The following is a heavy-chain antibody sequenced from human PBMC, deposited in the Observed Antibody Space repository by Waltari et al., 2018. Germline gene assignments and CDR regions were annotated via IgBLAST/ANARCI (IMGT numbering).Heavy chain of an antibody. Sequence: QVQLQESGPGLVKPSETLSLSCTVSGASVSSGSYYWGWIRQSPGKGLEWIGYIYHNGNANYSPSLRSRVTMSVDTSKNQFSLSLRSVTAADTALYYCARHWIVVRGIVLPDPWGQGTLVTVSS. J-gene: IGHJ5*02. V-gene: IGHV4-61*01. CDR1: GASVSSGSYY. D-gene: IGHD3-10*01. CDR2: IYHNGNA. CDR3: ARHWIVVRGIVLPDP.